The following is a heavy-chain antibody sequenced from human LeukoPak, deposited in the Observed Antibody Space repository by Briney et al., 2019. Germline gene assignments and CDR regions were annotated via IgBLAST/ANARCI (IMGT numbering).Heavy chain of an antibody. CDR1: GYSISSAYY. CDR2: ISHSGST. V-gene: IGHV4-38-2*02. J-gene: IGHJ4*02. D-gene: IGHD4-11*01. CDR3: ARVNTVVATFDY. Sequence: PSETLSLTCTVSGYSISSAYYGGWIRQPPGKGLEWIATISHSGSTYYNPSLKSRVTISADPSQNQHSLKVSSVTAADTAVYYCARVNTVVATFDYWGQGTPVTVSS.